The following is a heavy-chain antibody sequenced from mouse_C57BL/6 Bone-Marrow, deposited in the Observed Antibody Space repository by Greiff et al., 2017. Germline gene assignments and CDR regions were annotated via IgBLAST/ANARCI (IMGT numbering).Heavy chain of an antibody. J-gene: IGHJ3*01. CDR3: AKGIYGNPFAY. D-gene: IGHD2-1*01. V-gene: IGHV5-6*01. Sequence: EVKLMESGGDLVKPGGSLKLSCAASGFTFSSYGMSWVRQTPDKRLEWVATISSGGSYTYYPDSVKGRFTISRDNATNTLYLQMSSLKSEDTAMYYSAKGIYGNPFAYWGQGTLVTVSA. CDR1: GFTFSSYG. CDR2: ISSGGSYT.